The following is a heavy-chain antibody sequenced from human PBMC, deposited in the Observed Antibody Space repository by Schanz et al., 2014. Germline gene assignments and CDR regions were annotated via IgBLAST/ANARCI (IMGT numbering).Heavy chain of an antibody. CDR3: ARVKYCTITRCYRTETEGIYYMDV. CDR2: IKGKTDGGTA. V-gene: IGHV3-15*01. D-gene: IGHD2-2*01. CDR1: GLTFTSAW. Sequence: EVQLVESGGGLVKPGGSLRLSCATSGLTFTSAWMSWVRQAPGKGLEWVGRIKGKTDGGTADYAAPMKGRFTISRDNSKNTLYLQMKSLRAEDTAVYYCARVKYCTITRCYRTETEGIYYMDVWGKGTTVTVSS. J-gene: IGHJ6*03.